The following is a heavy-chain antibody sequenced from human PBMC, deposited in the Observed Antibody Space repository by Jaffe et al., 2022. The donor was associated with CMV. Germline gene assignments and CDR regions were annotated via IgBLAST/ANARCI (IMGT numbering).Heavy chain of an antibody. CDR2: ISGSGGTF. CDR3: AKGEVGWFGELLSGISH. D-gene: IGHD3-10*01. J-gene: IGHJ4*02. CDR1: GVNFYNYV. V-gene: IGHV3-23*01. Sequence: EVQLLESGGGLVQPGGSLRLSCTASGVNFYNYVMNWVRQAPGRGLEWISIISGSGGTFHYADSVKGRFSISRDNSKNTVYLQMNSLRADDTAVYYCAKGEVGWFGELLSGISHWGQGALVSVSS.